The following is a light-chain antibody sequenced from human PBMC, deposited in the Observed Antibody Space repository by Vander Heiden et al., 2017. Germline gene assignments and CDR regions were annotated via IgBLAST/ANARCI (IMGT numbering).Light chain of an antibody. Sequence: DIQMTQSPSSLSASVGDRVTITCRASQSIRTYLNWYQQKPGKAPTVLIYGASGLQSGVPSRFCGSGSGTDFTLTITSLQPEDFATYYCQQSYSNPRTFGLGTKLEIK. CDR2: GAS. J-gene: IGKJ2*02. V-gene: IGKV1-39*01. CDR3: QQSYSNPRT. CDR1: QSIRTY.